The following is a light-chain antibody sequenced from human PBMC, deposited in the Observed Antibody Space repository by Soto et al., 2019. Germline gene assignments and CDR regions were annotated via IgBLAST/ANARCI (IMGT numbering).Light chain of an antibody. CDR2: EVT. J-gene: IGLJ3*02. CDR1: SSDIGDYNY. CDR3: NSYSASSPLWV. V-gene: IGLV2-14*01. Sequence: QSALTQPASVSGSPGQSITISCTGTSSDIGDYNYVSWYQHHPGKAPKLMIFEVTYRPSGVSNRFSGSKSGNTASLTISGLQTEDEADYYCNSYSASSPLWVFGGGTKVTVL.